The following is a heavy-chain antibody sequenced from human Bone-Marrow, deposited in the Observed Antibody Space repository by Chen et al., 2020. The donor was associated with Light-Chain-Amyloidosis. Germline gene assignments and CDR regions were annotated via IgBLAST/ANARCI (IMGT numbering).Heavy chain of an antibody. J-gene: IGHJ4*02. CDR3: ARVLGCTGGSCYHYFDL. CDR2: IYHSGTT. D-gene: IGHD2-15*01. Sequence: QLQLQESGSGLVKPSETLSLTCAVSSGSITSGGYSWSWIRQPPGKGLEWIGYIYHSGTTYYNPSLKSRVSISVDSSKSQFSLKLTSVTAADTAVYYCARVLGCTGGSCYHYFDLWGQGTLVTVSS. CDR1: SGSITSGGYS. V-gene: IGHV4-30-2*01.